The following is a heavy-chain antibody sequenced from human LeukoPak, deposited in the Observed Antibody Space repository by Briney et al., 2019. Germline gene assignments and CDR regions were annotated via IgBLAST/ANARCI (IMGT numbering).Heavy chain of an antibody. CDR1: GGSISSYY. D-gene: IGHD1-26*01. V-gene: IGHV4-59*01. Sequence: KPSETLSLTCTVSGGSISSYYWSWIRQPPGKGLEWIGYIYYSGSTNYNPSLKSRVTISVDTSKNQFSLKLSSVTAADTAVYYCAREGGSYYSDAFDIWGQGTMVTVSS. J-gene: IGHJ3*02. CDR3: AREGGSYYSDAFDI. CDR2: IYYSGST.